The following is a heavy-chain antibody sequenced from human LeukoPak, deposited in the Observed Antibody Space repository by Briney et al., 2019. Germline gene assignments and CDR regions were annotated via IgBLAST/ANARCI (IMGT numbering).Heavy chain of an antibody. D-gene: IGHD5-12*01. J-gene: IGHJ4*02. CDR2: IYYSGST. V-gene: IGHV4-61*01. Sequence: SETLSLTCTVSGGSVSSGSYYWSWIWQPPGKGLEWIGFIYYSGSTNYNPSLKSRVTMSVDTSKNQFSLKLSSVTAADTAVYYCASHYSGYNWGSDYWGQGTLVTVSS. CDR3: ASHYSGYNWGSDY. CDR1: GGSVSSGSYY.